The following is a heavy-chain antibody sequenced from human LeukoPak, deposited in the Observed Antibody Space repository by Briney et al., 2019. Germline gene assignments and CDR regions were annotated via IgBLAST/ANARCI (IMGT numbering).Heavy chain of an antibody. Sequence: GRSLRLSCAASGFTFSSYAMHWVRQAPGKGLEWVAVISYDGSNKYYADSVKGRFTISRDNSKNTLYLQMNSLRAEDTAVYYCAKDIWAVAGSDVGYWGQGTLVTVSS. V-gene: IGHV3-30*04. CDR1: GFTFSSYA. CDR2: ISYDGSNK. CDR3: AKDIWAVAGSDVGY. D-gene: IGHD6-19*01. J-gene: IGHJ4*02.